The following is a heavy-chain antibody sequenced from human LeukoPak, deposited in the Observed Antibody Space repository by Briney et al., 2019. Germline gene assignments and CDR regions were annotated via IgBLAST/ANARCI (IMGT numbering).Heavy chain of an antibody. CDR1: GFTFSSYS. Sequence: GGSLRLSCAASGFTFSSYSMNWVRQAPGKGLEWVSSISSSSYIYYADSVKGRFTISRDNAKNSLYLQMNSLRAEDTAVYYCARHRVIDAFDIWGQGTMVTVSS. CDR2: ISSSSYI. D-gene: IGHD2-21*01. CDR3: ARHRVIDAFDI. V-gene: IGHV3-21*01. J-gene: IGHJ3*02.